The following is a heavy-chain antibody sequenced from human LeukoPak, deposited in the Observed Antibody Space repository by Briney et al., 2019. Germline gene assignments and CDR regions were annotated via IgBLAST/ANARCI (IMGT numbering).Heavy chain of an antibody. V-gene: IGHV3-30*02. Sequence: GGSLRLSCAASGFTFRSYGMHWVRQAPGKGLEWVAVIWYDGSNEYYADSVKGRFTISRDNSKNTLYLQMNSLRAEDTAVYYCAKEEGVTTVKAEYFQHWGRGTLVTVSS. J-gene: IGHJ1*01. CDR1: GFTFRSYG. CDR3: AKEEGVTTVKAEYFQH. CDR2: IWYDGSNE. D-gene: IGHD4-17*01.